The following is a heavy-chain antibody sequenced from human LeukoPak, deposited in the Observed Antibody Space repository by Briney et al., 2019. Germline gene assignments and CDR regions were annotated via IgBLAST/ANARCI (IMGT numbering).Heavy chain of an antibody. Sequence: ASVKVSCKASGYTSTSYAIHWVRQAPGQGLEWMGWITPGGGTNYPQKFQGRVAITWDTSITTAYMDLSRLTSDDTAVYYCARDRYGDGFAHLDYWGQGALVTVSS. D-gene: IGHD5-24*01. CDR2: ITPGGGT. CDR3: ARDRYGDGFAHLDY. V-gene: IGHV1-2*02. J-gene: IGHJ4*02. CDR1: GYTSTSYA.